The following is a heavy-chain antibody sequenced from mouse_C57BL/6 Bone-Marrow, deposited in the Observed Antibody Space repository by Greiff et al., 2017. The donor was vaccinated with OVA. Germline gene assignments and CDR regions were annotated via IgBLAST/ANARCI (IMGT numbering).Heavy chain of an antibody. J-gene: IGHJ3*01. V-gene: IGHV5-12*01. Sequence: EVKLMESGGGLVQPGGSLKLSCAASGFTFSDYYMYWVRQTPEKRLGWVAYISNGGGSTYYPDTVKGRFTISRDNAKNTLYLQMSRLKSEDTAMYYCARHGDYAYWGQGTLVTVSA. D-gene: IGHD2-4*01. CDR1: GFTFSDYY. CDR2: ISNGGGST. CDR3: ARHGDYAY.